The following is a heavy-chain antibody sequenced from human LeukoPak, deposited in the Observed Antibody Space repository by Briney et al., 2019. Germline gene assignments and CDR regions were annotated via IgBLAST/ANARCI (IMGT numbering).Heavy chain of an antibody. J-gene: IGHJ4*02. CDR1: GGSISSSSYY. V-gene: IGHV4-39*01. CDR2: IYYSGST. D-gene: IGHD3-22*01. CDR3: ARGSRSRMLLRY. Sequence: PSETLSLTCTVSGGSISSSSYYWGWIRQPPGKGLEWIGSIYYSGSTYYNPSLKSRVTISVDTSKNQFSLKLSSVTAADTAVYYCARGSRSRMLLRYWGQGTLVTVSS.